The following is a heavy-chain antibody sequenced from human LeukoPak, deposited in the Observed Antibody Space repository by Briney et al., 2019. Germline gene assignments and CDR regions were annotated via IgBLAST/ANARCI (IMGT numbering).Heavy chain of an antibody. CDR1: GYSISSGYY. CDR3: SRGGNFAF. Sequence: SETLSLTCAVSGYSISSGYYWGWIRQPPGKGLEWIGSINHSGSTYYNPSLKSRVTISIDTSKNQFSLNLSSVTAADTAVYYRSRGGNFAFWGQGTLVTVSS. CDR2: INHSGST. J-gene: IGHJ4*02. V-gene: IGHV4-38-2*01.